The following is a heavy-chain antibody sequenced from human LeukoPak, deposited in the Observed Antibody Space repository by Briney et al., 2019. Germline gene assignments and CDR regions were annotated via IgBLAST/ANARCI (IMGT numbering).Heavy chain of an antibody. CDR2: IYYSGST. V-gene: IGHV4-59*01. D-gene: IGHD6-19*01. J-gene: IGHJ2*01. CDR1: GGTISSYY. Sequence: SETLSLTCTVSGGTISSYYWSWIRQPPGKGLEWIGYIYYSGSTNYNPSLKSRVTISVDTSKNQFSLKLSSVTAADTAVYYCARDQSYSSGWYDWYFDLWGRGTLVTVSS. CDR3: ARDQSYSSGWYDWYFDL.